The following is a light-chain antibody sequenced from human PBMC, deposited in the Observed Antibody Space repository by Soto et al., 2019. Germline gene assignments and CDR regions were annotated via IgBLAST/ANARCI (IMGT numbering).Light chain of an antibody. J-gene: IGLJ2*01. CDR3: SSYSSTTTYIL. Sequence: QSALTQPASVSGSPGQSITISCTGSNSDIGTYNYVSWYQQHPGKAPKLIIYEVTNRPSEVSDRFSGSKSGNTASLTISGLQSEDVAFCHCSSYSSTTTYILFGGGTQLTVL. V-gene: IGLV2-14*01. CDR2: EVT. CDR1: NSDIGTYNY.